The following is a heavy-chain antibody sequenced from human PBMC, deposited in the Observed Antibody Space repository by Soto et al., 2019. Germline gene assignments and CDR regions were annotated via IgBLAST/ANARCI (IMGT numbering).Heavy chain of an antibody. CDR3: ATWSKRKGYCSSTSCLYSDY. D-gene: IGHD2-2*01. CDR2: IYYSGST. CDR1: GGSISSSSYY. Sequence: QLQLQESGPGLVKPSETLSLTCTVSGGSISSSSYYWGWIRQPPGKGLEWIGSIYYSGSTYYNPSLKSRVTISVDTSRNQFSLKLSSVTAADTAVYYCATWSKRKGYCSSTSCLYSDYWGQGTLVTVSS. J-gene: IGHJ4*02. V-gene: IGHV4-39*01.